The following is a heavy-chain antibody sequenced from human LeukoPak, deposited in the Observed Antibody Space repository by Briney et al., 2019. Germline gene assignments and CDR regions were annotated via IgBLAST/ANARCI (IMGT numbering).Heavy chain of an antibody. Sequence: PGGSLRLSCAASGFTFSGYGMHWVRQAPGKGLEWVAFIRYDGSNKYYADSVKGRFTISRDNSKNTLYLQMNSLRAEDTAVYYCAKDTRSRGSSGWYYGYFDYWGQGTLVTVSS. CDR3: AKDTRSRGSSGWYYGYFDY. CDR2: IRYDGSNK. CDR1: GFTFSGYG. V-gene: IGHV3-30*02. J-gene: IGHJ4*02. D-gene: IGHD6-19*01.